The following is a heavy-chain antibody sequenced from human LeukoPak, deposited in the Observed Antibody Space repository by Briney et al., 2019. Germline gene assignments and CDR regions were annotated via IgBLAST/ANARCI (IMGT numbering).Heavy chain of an antibody. CDR2: FDSENNKM. CDR3: ATDRVYRSSGRSWGFFDY. Sequence: GASVKVSCKISEYSLSDLSIHWVREAHGEGLEWMGGFDSENNKMVYSQKFQGRVTMTEDTSADTAYMELTSLRSEDTAVYFCATDRVYRSSGRSWGFFDYWGQETLVIVSS. V-gene: IGHV1-24*01. CDR1: EYSLSDLS. D-gene: IGHD6-19*01. J-gene: IGHJ4*02.